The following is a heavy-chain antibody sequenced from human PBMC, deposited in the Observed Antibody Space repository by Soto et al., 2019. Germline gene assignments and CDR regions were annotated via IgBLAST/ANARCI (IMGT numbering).Heavy chain of an antibody. CDR1: GFTFSNHA. V-gene: IGHV3-23*01. CDR3: AKDWRSSDY. CDR2: ITGSGGST. D-gene: IGHD6-6*01. J-gene: IGHJ4*02. Sequence: EVQLLESGGGLVQPGGSLRLSCAASGFTFSNHAMSWVRQAPGKGLEWVSGITGSGGSTNYADSVKGRFTISRDNSKNTLFQQMNSLRVEDTAVYYCAKDWRSSDYWGQGTLVPVSS.